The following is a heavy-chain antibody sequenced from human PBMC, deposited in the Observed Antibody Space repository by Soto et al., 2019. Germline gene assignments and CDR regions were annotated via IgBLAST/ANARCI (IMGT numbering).Heavy chain of an antibody. CDR1: GFTLDAYA. Sequence: EVQLVESGGGLVQPGRSLRLSCAASGFTLDAYAMYWVRQVPGKGLEWVTGISSYDGSMGYADSVKGRFSISRDNAKNSLYLQMNSLRPEDTAFYYCARDVGSRASGPPDSWGQGTLVTVSS. J-gene: IGHJ4*02. V-gene: IGHV3-9*01. CDR2: ISSYDGSM. CDR3: ARDVGSRASGPPDS. D-gene: IGHD3-10*01.